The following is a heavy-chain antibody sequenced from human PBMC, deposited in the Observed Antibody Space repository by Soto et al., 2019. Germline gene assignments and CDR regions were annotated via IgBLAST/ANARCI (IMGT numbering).Heavy chain of an antibody. CDR2: INHSGST. CDR3: ARGLLWFGELLPYYYYMDV. V-gene: IGHV4-34*01. D-gene: IGHD3-10*01. Sequence: QVQLQQWGAGLLKPSETLSLTCAVYGGSFSGYYWSWIRQPPGKGLEWIGEINHSGSTNYNPSLKSRVTISVDTSKNHFSLKLSSVTAADTAVYYCARGLLWFGELLPYYYYMDVWGKGTTVTVSS. J-gene: IGHJ6*03. CDR1: GGSFSGYY.